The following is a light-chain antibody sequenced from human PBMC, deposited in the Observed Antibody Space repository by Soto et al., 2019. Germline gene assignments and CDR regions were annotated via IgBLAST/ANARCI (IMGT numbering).Light chain of an antibody. V-gene: IGKV1-39*01. CDR2: AAS. J-gene: IGKJ4*01. Sequence: DIQMTQSPSSLSASVGDRVTITCRASQSISTFLNWYQQKPGKAPKLLIYAASNLQSGVLSRFSGTESGTGFTLTISSLQPEDFATYYCQQSYTTPLTFGGGTKVEIK. CDR1: QSISTF. CDR3: QQSYTTPLT.